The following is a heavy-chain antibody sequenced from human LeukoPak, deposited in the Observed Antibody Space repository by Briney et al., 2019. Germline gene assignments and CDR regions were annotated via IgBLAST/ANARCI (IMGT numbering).Heavy chain of an antibody. D-gene: IGHD1-14*01. Sequence: GGSLRLSCAASGFTSSDHYMNWVRQAPGKGLEWVGRTRNKANSYITEYAASVRGIFTISRDDSKSSLYMQMNSLKTEDTAVYYCAREGLFRGNPFDFWGQGTLVAVSS. CDR2: TRNKANSYIT. CDR3: AREGLFRGNPFDF. V-gene: IGHV3-72*01. CDR1: GFTSSDHY. J-gene: IGHJ4*02.